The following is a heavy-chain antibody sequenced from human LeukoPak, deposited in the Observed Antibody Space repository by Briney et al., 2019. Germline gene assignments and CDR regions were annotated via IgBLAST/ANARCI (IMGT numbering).Heavy chain of an antibody. CDR1: GGTFTSYA. CDR2: IIPIFGTA. Sequence: ASVRVSSKASGGTFTSYAISWVRQAPGQGLEWMGGIIPIFGTANYAQKFQGRVTITADESTSTAYMELSSLRSEDTAVYYCARGSGSYFDAFDIWGQGTMVTVSS. J-gene: IGHJ3*02. D-gene: IGHD1-26*01. CDR3: ARGSGSYFDAFDI. V-gene: IGHV1-69*13.